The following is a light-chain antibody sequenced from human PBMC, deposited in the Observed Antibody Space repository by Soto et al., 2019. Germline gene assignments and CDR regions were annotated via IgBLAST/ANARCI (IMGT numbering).Light chain of an antibody. Sequence: EIVLTQSPGTRSLSPGERATLSCSASQSVSGNYLAWYQQKPGQAPRLLISGASSMATGIPDRFSGSGSGKDFTLTISRLEPEDFAVYYCQQYGGSHLVPFGGGPKVELK. J-gene: IGKJ4*01. V-gene: IGKV3-20*01. CDR1: QSVSGNY. CDR3: QQYGGSHLVP. CDR2: GAS.